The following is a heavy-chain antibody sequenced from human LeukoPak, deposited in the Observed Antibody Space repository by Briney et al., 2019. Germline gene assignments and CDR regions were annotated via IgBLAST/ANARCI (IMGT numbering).Heavy chain of an antibody. J-gene: IGHJ6*03. Sequence: GASVKVSCKASGGTFSSYAISWVRQAPGQGLEWMGGIIPIFGTANYAQKFQGRVTITADKSTNTAYMELSSLRSEDTAVYYCARGPAGPYYYYYMDVWGKGTTVTVSS. CDR2: IIPIFGTA. V-gene: IGHV1-69*06. CDR3: ARGPAGPYYYYYMDV. CDR1: GGTFSSYA. D-gene: IGHD1-14*01.